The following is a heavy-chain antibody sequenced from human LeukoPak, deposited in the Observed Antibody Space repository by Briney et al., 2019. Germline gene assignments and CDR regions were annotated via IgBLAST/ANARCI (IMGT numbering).Heavy chain of an antibody. J-gene: IGHJ4*02. CDR2: IWYDGSNK. CDR3: ANWSGSLGI. Sequence: PGRSLRLSCAASGFTFSSYGMHWVRQAPGKGLEWVAVIWYDGSNKYYADSVKCRFTISRDNSKNTLYLQMNSLRAEDTAVYYCANWSGSLGIWGQGTLVTVSS. CDR1: GFTFSSYG. D-gene: IGHD1-26*01. V-gene: IGHV3-33*06.